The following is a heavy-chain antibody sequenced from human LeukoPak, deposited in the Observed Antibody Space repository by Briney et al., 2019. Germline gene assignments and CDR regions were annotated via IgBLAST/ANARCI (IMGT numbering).Heavy chain of an antibody. CDR2: LKESGIEK. D-gene: IGHD3-3*01. J-gene: IGHJ4*02. CDR3: ARWRGAQSEFDY. V-gene: IGHV3-7*01. Sequence: PGGSLRLSCAGSGFIFSSYSMGWVRQAPGKGLEFVAHLKESGIEKEYVDSVEGRFTISRDNGKNSLYLQMNSLRAEDTALYFCARWRGAQSEFDYWGQGTHVIVSS. CDR1: GFIFSSYS.